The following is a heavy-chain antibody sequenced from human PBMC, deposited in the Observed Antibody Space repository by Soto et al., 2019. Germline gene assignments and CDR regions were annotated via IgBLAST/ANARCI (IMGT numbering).Heavy chain of an antibody. J-gene: IGHJ6*02. CDR1: GYAFTSYY. V-gene: IGHV1-46*01. CDR2: INPSGGST. D-gene: IGHD4-4*01. Sequence: ASVKVSCKASGYAFTSYYMHWVRQAPGQGLEWMGIINPSGGSTSYAQKFQGRVTMTRDTSTSTVYMELSSLRSEDTAVYYCARDKAVTTDYYYGMYVWGQGTTVTVSS. CDR3: ARDKAVTTDYYYGMYV.